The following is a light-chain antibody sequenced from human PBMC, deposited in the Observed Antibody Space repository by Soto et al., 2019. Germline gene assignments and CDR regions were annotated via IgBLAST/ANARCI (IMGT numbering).Light chain of an antibody. V-gene: IGKV3-11*01. CDR2: DAS. J-gene: IGKJ5*01. CDR3: HQRGNWPLT. Sequence: ETVLTQSPVTLSLSPGERATLSCRASQSINSFLAWYQQRPGQSPRLLIFDASYRPIGIPARFSGSGSGTDFTLTISNLEPDDAGIYYCHQRGNWPLTFGQGTRLEIK. CDR1: QSINSF.